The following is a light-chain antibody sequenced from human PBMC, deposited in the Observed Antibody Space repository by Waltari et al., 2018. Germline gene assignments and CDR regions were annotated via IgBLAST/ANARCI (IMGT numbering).Light chain of an antibody. J-gene: IGKJ5*01. CDR1: QSVLYSYNNKNY. V-gene: IGKV4-1*01. Sequence: DIVMTQSTDSLAVSLGERATINCKSSQSVLYSYNNKNYLAWYQKKPGQPPKLLIYWATTQESVVPDRFGGRGSAKYFTLTITSLHAEDVALYYCQQYYTTPPVFEQGTRLEIK. CDR3: QQYYTTPPV. CDR2: WAT.